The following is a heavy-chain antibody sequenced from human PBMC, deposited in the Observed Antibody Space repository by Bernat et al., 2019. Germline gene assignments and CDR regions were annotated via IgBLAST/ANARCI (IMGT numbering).Heavy chain of an antibody. CDR3: ARLGSRWSLDY. CDR2: IWYDGSNK. CDR1: GFTFSSYG. Sequence: QVQVVESGGGVVQPGRSLRLSCAASGFTFSSYGMHWVRQAPGKGLEGVVVIWYDGSNKYYGDSVKGRFTISRDNSKNTVYLQMNSLRAEDTAVYYCARLGSRWSLDYWGQGTLVTVSS. J-gene: IGHJ4*02. D-gene: IGHD6-19*01. V-gene: IGHV3-33*01.